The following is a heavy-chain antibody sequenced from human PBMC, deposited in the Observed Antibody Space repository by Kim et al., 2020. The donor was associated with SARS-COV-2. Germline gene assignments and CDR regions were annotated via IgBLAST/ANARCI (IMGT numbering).Heavy chain of an antibody. CDR3: ARHENNGHYDILTGYSFAEGGPDY. D-gene: IGHD3-9*01. Sequence: GESLKISCKGSGYSFTSYWISWVRQMPGKGLEWMGRIDPSDSYTNYSPSFQGHVTISADKSISTAYLQWSSLKASDTAMYYCARHENNGHYDILTGYSFAEGGPDYWGQGTLVTVSS. CDR1: GYSFTSYW. J-gene: IGHJ4*02. CDR2: IDPSDSYT. V-gene: IGHV5-10-1*01.